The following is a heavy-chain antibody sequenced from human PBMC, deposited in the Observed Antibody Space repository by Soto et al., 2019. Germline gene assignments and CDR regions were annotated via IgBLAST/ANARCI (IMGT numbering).Heavy chain of an antibody. D-gene: IGHD2-15*01. Sequence: PSETLSLTCTVSGGSISSYYWSWIRQPPGKGLEWIGYIYYSGSTNYNPSLKSRVTISVDTSKNQFSLKLSSVTAADTAVYYCARHTGVAVFDYWGQGTLVTVSS. J-gene: IGHJ4*02. V-gene: IGHV4-59*08. CDR2: IYYSGST. CDR1: GGSISSYY. CDR3: ARHTGVAVFDY.